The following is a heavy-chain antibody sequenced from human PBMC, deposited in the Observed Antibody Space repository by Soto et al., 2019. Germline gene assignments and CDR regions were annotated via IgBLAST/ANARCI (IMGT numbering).Heavy chain of an antibody. CDR1: GFTVSSNY. V-gene: IGHV3-53*02. D-gene: IGHD5-12*01. CDR3: ARAPSRDGYGRYFDY. CDR2: IYSGGST. Sequence: EVQLVETGGGLIQRGGSLRLSCAATGFTVSSNYMSWVRQAPGKGLEWVSVIYSGGSTYYADSVKGRFTISRDNSKNTLYLQMKRLRAEDTAVYYYARAPSRDGYGRYFDYWVQGTLVTVSS. J-gene: IGHJ4*02.